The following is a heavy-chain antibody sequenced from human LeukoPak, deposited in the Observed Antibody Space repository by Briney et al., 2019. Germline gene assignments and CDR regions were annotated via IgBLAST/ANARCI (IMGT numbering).Heavy chain of an antibody. CDR3: AKDRSYGSGSYTFDY. J-gene: IGHJ4*02. Sequence: GGSPRLSCAASGFTFDDYAMHWVRQAPGKGLEWVSGISWNSGSIGYADSVKGRFTISRDNAKNSLYLQMNSLRAEDTALYYCAKDRSYGSGSYTFDYWGQGTLVTVSS. CDR2: ISWNSGSI. D-gene: IGHD3-10*01. V-gene: IGHV3-9*01. CDR1: GFTFDDYA.